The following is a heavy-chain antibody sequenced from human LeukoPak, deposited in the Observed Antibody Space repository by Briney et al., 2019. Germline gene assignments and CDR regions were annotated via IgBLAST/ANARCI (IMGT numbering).Heavy chain of an antibody. Sequence: PGGSLRLSCVASGFTFNYYAMSWVRQAPGKGLEWVSAISGGGGTTSYADSVKGRFTISRDNSKNTLLLQMNSLRADDTALYYCASGGYCSGGNCYGLFDYWGQGTLVTVSS. CDR1: GFTFNYYA. J-gene: IGHJ4*02. CDR3: ASGGYCSGGNCYGLFDY. D-gene: IGHD2-15*01. CDR2: ISGGGGTT. V-gene: IGHV3-23*01.